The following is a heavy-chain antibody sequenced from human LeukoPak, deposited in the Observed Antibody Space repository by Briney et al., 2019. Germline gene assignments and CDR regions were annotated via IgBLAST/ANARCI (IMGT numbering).Heavy chain of an antibody. CDR3: ARGLRGYSYGPESYYYYGMDV. J-gene: IGHJ6*02. Sequence: PSETLSLTCAVYGGSFSGYYWSWIRQPPGKGLDWIGDINHSGSTNYNPSLKSRVTISVDTSKNQFSLKLSSVTAADTAVYYCARGLRGYSYGPESYYYYGMDVWGQGTTVTVSS. CDR2: INHSGST. V-gene: IGHV4-34*01. CDR1: GGSFSGYY. D-gene: IGHD5-18*01.